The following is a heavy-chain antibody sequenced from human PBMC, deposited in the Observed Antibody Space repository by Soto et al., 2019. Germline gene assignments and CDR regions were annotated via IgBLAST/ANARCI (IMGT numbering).Heavy chain of an antibody. J-gene: IGHJ6*03. Sequence: GGSLRLSCAASGFTFSSYAMSWVRQAPGKGLEWVSAISGSGGSTYYADSVKGRFTISRDNSKNTLYLQMNSLRAEDTAVYYCAKKGEESTPTVTTGFAYYYYMDVWGKGTTVTVSS. CDR3: AKKGEESTPTVTTGFAYYYYMDV. V-gene: IGHV3-23*01. CDR2: ISGSGGST. CDR1: GFTFSSYA. D-gene: IGHD4-17*01.